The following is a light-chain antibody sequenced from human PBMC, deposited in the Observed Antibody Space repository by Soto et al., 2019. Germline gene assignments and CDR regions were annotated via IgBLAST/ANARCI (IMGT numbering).Light chain of an antibody. CDR2: GAS. Sequence: EIVMTQSPVTLSVSPGERVTLSCRASQSVSSNLAWYQQKPGQAPRLLILGASTRATGIPARFRGSGSGTEFTLTTSSLQSEAFVVYYCHQYHTWPQTFSQGTRVEIK. CDR1: QSVSSN. CDR3: HQYHTWPQT. J-gene: IGKJ1*01. V-gene: IGKV3-15*01.